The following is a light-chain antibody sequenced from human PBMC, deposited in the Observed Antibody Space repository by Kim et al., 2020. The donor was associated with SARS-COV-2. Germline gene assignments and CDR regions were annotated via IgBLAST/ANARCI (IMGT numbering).Light chain of an antibody. CDR2: GAS. J-gene: IGKJ4*01. Sequence: SQGKRATLSCRARKSVTSNLAWYQQKPGQAPRLLIYGASTRATGVPARFSGSGSGTEFTLTISSLQSEDFALYYCQQYNDWPPLTFGGGTKVDIK. CDR3: QQYNDWPPLT. CDR1: KSVTSN. V-gene: IGKV3-15*01.